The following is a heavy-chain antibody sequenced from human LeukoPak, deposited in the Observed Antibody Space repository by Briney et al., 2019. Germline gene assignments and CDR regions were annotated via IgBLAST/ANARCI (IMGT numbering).Heavy chain of an antibody. CDR3: ARASHGAWDFDY. J-gene: IGHJ4*02. D-gene: IGHD3-16*01. CDR1: GFTFDDYG. CDR2: INWNGGST. V-gene: IGHV3-20*04. Sequence: GGSLRLSCAPSGFTFDDYGMSWVRQAPGKGLEWVSGINWNGGSTGYATSVKGRFTISRDNAKNSLYLQMNSLRAEDTALYYCARASHGAWDFDYWGQGTLVTVSS.